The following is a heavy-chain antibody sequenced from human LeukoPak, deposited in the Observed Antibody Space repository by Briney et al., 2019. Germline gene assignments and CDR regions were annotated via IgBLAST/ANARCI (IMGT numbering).Heavy chain of an antibody. Sequence: PGGSLRLSCAASGFTFSNFWIHWVRRVPGKGLVWVSRISGDGSSTAYADSVKGRLTISRDNAKDTLYLQMNSLRAEETAVYYCVREGLYCTNGVCFRAAFDYWGQGALVTVSS. V-gene: IGHV3-74*01. CDR3: VREGLYCTNGVCFRAAFDY. CDR1: GFTFSNFW. J-gene: IGHJ4*02. CDR2: ISGDGSST. D-gene: IGHD2-8*01.